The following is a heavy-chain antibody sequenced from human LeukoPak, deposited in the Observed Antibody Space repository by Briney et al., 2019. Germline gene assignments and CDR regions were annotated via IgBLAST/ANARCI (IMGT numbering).Heavy chain of an antibody. Sequence: GGSLRLSCAASGFTFSSYSMNWVRQAPGKGLEWVSSISSSSSYIYYADSVKGRFTISRDNAKNSLYLQMNSLRAEDTAVYYCAREGDVLRYFDWPPSDAFDIWGPGTMVTVSS. CDR1: GFTFSSYS. V-gene: IGHV3-21*01. D-gene: IGHD3-9*01. J-gene: IGHJ3*02. CDR3: AREGDVLRYFDWPPSDAFDI. CDR2: ISSSSSYI.